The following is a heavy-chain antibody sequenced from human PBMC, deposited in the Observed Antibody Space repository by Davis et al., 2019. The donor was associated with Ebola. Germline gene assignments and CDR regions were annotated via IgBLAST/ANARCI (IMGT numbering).Heavy chain of an antibody. D-gene: IGHD6-19*01. Sequence: GGSLRLSCPASGFTVSSNHMSWVRQAPGKGLEWVSVIYDHSTAYADSVRGRFIISRDKSNNTLYLEMNSLRVDDTAVYYCATTQWLREFDNWGQGTLVTVSS. CDR3: ATTQWLREFDN. CDR1: GFTVSSNH. V-gene: IGHV3-53*05. J-gene: IGHJ4*02. CDR2: IYDHST.